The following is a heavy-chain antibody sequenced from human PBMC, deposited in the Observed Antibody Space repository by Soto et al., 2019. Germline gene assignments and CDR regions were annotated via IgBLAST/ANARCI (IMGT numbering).Heavy chain of an antibody. CDR1: GFTFSSYA. J-gene: IGHJ5*02. CDR3: ANSPRYYDILTGYYPDWFDP. Sequence: PGGSLRLSCAASGFTFSSYAMSWVRQAPGKGLEWVSAISGSGGSTYYADSVKGRFTISRDNSKNTPYLQMNSLRAEDTAVYYCANSPRYYDILTGYYPDWFDPWGQGTLVTVSS. D-gene: IGHD3-9*01. CDR2: ISGSGGST. V-gene: IGHV3-23*01.